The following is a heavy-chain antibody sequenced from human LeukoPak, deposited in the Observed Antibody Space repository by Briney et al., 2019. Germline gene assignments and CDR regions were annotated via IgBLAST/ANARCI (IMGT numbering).Heavy chain of an antibody. V-gene: IGHV3-23*01. CDR2: ISGSGGST. CDR3: AKVGGTTLLEFGY. Sequence: PGGFLRLSCAASGFTFSSYGMSWVRQAPGKGLEWVSAISGSGGSTYYADSVKGRFTISRDNSKNTLYLQMNSLRAEDTAVYYCAKVGGTTLLEFGYWGQGTLVTVSS. CDR1: GFTFSSYG. D-gene: IGHD1-1*01. J-gene: IGHJ4*02.